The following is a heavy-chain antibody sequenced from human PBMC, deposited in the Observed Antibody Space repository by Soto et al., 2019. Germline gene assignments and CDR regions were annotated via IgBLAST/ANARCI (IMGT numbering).Heavy chain of an antibody. CDR1: GYSVSSAYY. V-gene: IGHV4-38-2*01. J-gene: IGHJ3*02. D-gene: IGHD3-10*01. CDR3: AITRPSEGRLLLAPRIDGFDI. Sequence: SETLSLTCGVSGYSVSSAYYWGWIRQPPGRGLEWIGSISHGGSSYYSPSLKSRLTISMDTSTNQFSLRLRSVTAADTAVYYCAITRPSEGRLLLAPRIDGFDIWGQGTMVTVSS. CDR2: ISHGGSS.